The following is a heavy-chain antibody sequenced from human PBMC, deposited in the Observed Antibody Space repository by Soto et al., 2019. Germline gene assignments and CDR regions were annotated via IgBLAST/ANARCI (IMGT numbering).Heavy chain of an antibody. V-gene: IGHV4-31*03. CDR3: AREIMGYYDGGSDAFDI. CDR2: IYYSGST. J-gene: IGHJ3*02. CDR1: GGSISSGGYY. D-gene: IGHD3-3*01. Sequence: QVQLQESGPGLVKPSQTLSLTCTVSGGSISSGGYYWSWIRQHPGKGLEWIGYIYYSGSTYYNPSLKRRVTISVDTSKNQFSLKLSSVTAADTAVYYCAREIMGYYDGGSDAFDIWGQGTMVTVSS.